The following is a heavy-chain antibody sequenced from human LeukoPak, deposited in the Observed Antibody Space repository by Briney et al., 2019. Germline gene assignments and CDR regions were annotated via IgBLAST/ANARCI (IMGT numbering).Heavy chain of an antibody. D-gene: IGHD1-26*01. V-gene: IGHV4-34*01. J-gene: IGHJ4*02. CDR1: GGSFSGYY. CDR3: ARGEGAPDY. Sequence: SETLSLTCAIYGGSFSGYYWSWIRQPPGKGLEWIGEINHSGSTNYNPSLKSRVTISVDTSKNQFSLKLSSVTAADTAVYYCARGEGAPDYWGQGTLVTVSS. CDR2: INHSGST.